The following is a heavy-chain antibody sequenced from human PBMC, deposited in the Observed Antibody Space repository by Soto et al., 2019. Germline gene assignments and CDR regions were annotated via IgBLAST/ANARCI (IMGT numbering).Heavy chain of an antibody. Sequence: DVQLLESGGGLVQPGGSLRLSCAASGFTFNAYAMTWVRQAPGKGLEGVSAIGGSGGNRYYAGSVRGRFTISRDNSKDTVDLQMNSLRVEDTAVYYCARVASDYINSVDHWCQGILVSVSS. D-gene: IGHD4-4*01. CDR2: IGGSGGNR. J-gene: IGHJ4*02. CDR1: GFTFNAYA. V-gene: IGHV3-23*01. CDR3: ARVASDYINSVDH.